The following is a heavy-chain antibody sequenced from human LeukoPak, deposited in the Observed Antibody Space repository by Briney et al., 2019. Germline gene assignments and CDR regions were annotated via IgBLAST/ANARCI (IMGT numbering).Heavy chain of an antibody. CDR2: ISGSGDTT. D-gene: IGHD2-2*01. Sequence: PGGSLRLSWAASGFTFRSYAMSWVRQAPGKGLEWVSAISGSGDTTYYADSVKGRFTISRDNSKNTLYLQMNSLRPEDTAVYYCAKVGARGCSSSTCFIYWGQGTLVTVSS. V-gene: IGHV3-23*01. CDR3: AKVGARGCSSSTCFIY. CDR1: GFTFRSYA. J-gene: IGHJ4*02.